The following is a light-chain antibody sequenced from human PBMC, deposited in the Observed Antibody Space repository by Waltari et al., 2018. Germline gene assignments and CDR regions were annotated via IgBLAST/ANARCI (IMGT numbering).Light chain of an antibody. CDR1: SSDVGGYNY. J-gene: IGLJ2*01. CDR3: SSYTSSSTPVV. V-gene: IGLV2-14*01. Sequence: QSALTQPASVSGSPGQSITISCPGTSSDVGGYNYVSWYQPPPGKAPKLMIYDVSTRPSGVSNRFSGSKSGNTASLTISGRQAEDEADYYCSSYTSSSTPVVFGGGTKLTVL. CDR2: DVS.